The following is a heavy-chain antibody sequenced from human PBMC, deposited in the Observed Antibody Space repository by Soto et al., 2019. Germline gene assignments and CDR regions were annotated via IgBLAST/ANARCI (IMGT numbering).Heavy chain of an antibody. Sequence: GTPVKVSCKESGYSFTSYGIRWVQQATRQGLEWMGWISAYNGNTNYAQKLQGRVTMTTDTSTSTAYMELRSLRSDDTAVYYCAREVRDDSSGYWAPYYFDYWGQGTLVTVS. V-gene: IGHV1-18*04. D-gene: IGHD3-22*01. CDR2: ISAYNGNT. CDR3: AREVRDDSSGYWAPYYFDY. CDR1: GYSFTSYG. J-gene: IGHJ4*02.